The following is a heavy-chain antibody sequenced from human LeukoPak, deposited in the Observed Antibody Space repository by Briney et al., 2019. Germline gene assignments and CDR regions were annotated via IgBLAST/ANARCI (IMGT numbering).Heavy chain of an antibody. J-gene: IGHJ4*02. CDR3: ARVGTDFPDFDY. Sequence: GRSLRLSCAASGFTFSSYGMHWVRQAPGKGLEWVAVISYDGSNKYYADSVKGRFTISRDNAKNSLYLQMNSLRAEDTAVYYCARVGTDFPDFDYWGQGTLVTVSS. CDR1: GFTFSSYG. D-gene: IGHD2/OR15-2a*01. CDR2: ISYDGSNK. V-gene: IGHV3-30*03.